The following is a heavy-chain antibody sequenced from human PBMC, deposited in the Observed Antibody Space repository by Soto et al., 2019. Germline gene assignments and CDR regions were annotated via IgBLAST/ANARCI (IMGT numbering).Heavy chain of an antibody. CDR3: ARDILGIAADPGKNWFDP. CDR1: GYTFTSYG. Sequence: SVKVSFKAFGYTFTSYGISWVRQAPGQGLEWMGGIIPIFGTANYAQKFQGRVTITADESTSTAYMQLSSLRSEDTAVYYCARDILGIAADPGKNWFDPCGQGTLVTVSS. V-gene: IGHV1-69*13. D-gene: IGHD6-13*01. CDR2: IIPIFGTA. J-gene: IGHJ5*02.